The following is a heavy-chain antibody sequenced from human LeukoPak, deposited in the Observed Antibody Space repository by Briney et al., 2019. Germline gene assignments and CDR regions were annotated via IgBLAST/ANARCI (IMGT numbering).Heavy chain of an antibody. CDR3: ARAGDTIFGVVIIHFDY. CDR1: GFTFSSYS. Sequence: PGGSLRLSRAASGFTFSSYSMNWVRQAPGKGLEWVSYISSSSSTIYYADSVKGRFTISRDNAKNSLYLQMNSLRAEDTAVYYCARAGDTIFGVVIIHFDYWGQGTLVTVSS. D-gene: IGHD3-3*01. V-gene: IGHV3-48*04. CDR2: ISSSSSTI. J-gene: IGHJ4*02.